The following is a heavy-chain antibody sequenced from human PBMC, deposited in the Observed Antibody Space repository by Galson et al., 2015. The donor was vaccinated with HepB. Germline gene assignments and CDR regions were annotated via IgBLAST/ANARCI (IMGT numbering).Heavy chain of an antibody. CDR3: AREDNWNYWVY. CDR2: ISYDGTDK. J-gene: IGHJ4*02. Sequence: LRLSCAASGFTFSNYGLHWVRQAPGKGLEWVAIISYDGTDKKYADSVKGRFTISRDNSKNTLYLQLDSLRAEDTAGYYCAREDNWNYWVYWGQGTLVTVSS. D-gene: IGHD1-7*01. V-gene: IGHV3-30*03. CDR1: GFTFSNYG.